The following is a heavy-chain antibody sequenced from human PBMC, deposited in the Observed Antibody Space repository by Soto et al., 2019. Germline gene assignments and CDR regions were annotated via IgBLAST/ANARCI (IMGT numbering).Heavy chain of an antibody. CDR2: ISGYNCNT. V-gene: IGHV1-18*01. Sequence: QVQLVQSGAEVKKPGASVKVSCKASGYTFTSYGISWVLQAPGQGLEWMGWISGYNCNTNYAQKHQGRVTMTTDTTTSTAYMELRSLRSDDTAVYYCASNRLNRDRDYVDYWGQGTLVTVSS. J-gene: IGHJ4*02. CDR1: GYTFTSYG. CDR3: ASNRLNRDRDYVDY.